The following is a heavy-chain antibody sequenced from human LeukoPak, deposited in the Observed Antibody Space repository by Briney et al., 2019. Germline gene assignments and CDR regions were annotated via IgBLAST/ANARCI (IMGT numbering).Heavy chain of an antibody. CDR2: ISSSSSYI. Sequence: GGSLRLSCAASGFTFSSYSMNWVRQAPGKGLEGVSSISSSSSYIYYADSVKGRFTISRDNAKNSLYLQMNSLRAEDTAVYYCAREEADVGTFDYWGQGTLVTVSS. CDR3: AREEADVGTFDY. J-gene: IGHJ4*02. V-gene: IGHV3-21*01. D-gene: IGHD1-26*01. CDR1: GFTFSSYS.